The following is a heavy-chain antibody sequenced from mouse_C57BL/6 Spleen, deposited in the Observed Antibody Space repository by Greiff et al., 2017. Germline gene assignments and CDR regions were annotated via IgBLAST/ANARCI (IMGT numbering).Heavy chain of an antibody. CDR3: ARRRQTAQATHYAMDY. V-gene: IGHV1-42*01. CDR2: INPSTGGT. Sequence: EVQLVESGPELVKPGASVKISCKASGYSFTGYYMNWVKQSPEKSLEWIGEINPSTGGTTYNQKFKAKATLTVDKSSSTAYMQLKSLTSEDSAVYYCARRRQTAQATHYAMDYWGQGTSVTVSS. J-gene: IGHJ4*01. CDR1: GYSFTGYY. D-gene: IGHD3-2*02.